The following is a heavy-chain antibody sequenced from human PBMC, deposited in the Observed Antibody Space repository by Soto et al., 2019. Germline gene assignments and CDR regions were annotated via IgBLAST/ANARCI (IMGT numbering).Heavy chain of an antibody. D-gene: IGHD6-6*01. CDR2: IYYSGKT. Sequence: QVQLQESGPGLVKPSQTLSLTCTVPGGSISSDDYYWTWIRQPPGEGLEWIGYIYYSGKTHYNPSLESLLTISIDTSKNQFSLKWSSMSAADTAVYYCARAGSNSPDYFDDWGQGTLVTFSS. CDR3: ARAGSNSPDYFDD. V-gene: IGHV4-30-4*01. J-gene: IGHJ4*02. CDR1: GGSISSDDYY.